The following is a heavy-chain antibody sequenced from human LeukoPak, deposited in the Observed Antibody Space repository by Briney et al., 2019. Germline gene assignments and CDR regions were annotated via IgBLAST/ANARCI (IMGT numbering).Heavy chain of an antibody. D-gene: IGHD3-10*01. J-gene: IGHJ3*02. CDR1: GGSISSGSYY. CDR3: ARVPRFNYYGSGSYYDAFDI. V-gene: IGHV4-61*02. CDR2: IYTSGST. Sequence: SETLSLTCTVSGGSISSGSYYWSWIRQPAGKGLEWIGRIYTSGSTNYNPSLKSRVTISVDTSKNQFSLKLSSVTAADTAVYYCARVPRFNYYGSGSYYDAFDIWGQGTMVTVSS.